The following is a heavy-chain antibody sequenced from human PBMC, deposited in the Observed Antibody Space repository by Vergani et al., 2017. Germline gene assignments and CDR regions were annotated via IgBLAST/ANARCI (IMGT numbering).Heavy chain of an antibody. CDR1: GFTFSSYS. V-gene: IGHV3-48*01. CDR2: ISSSSSTI. D-gene: IGHD3-10*01. J-gene: IGHJ5*02. CDR3: APQESNYYGSGAFDP. Sequence: EVQLVESGGGLVQPGGSLRLSCAASGFTFSSYSMNWVRQAPGKGLEWVSYISSSSSTIYYADSVKGRFTISRDNAKNSLYLQMNSLRAEDTAVYYCAPQESNYYGSGAFDPWGQGTLVTVSS.